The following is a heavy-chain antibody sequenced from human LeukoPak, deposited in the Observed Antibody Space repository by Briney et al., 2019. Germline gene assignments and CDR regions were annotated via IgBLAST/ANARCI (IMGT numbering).Heavy chain of an antibody. V-gene: IGHV3-23*01. J-gene: IGHJ4*02. Sequence: GGSLRLSCAASGFTFSSYAMSWVRQAPGKGLEWVSAISGSGGSTYYADSVKGRFTISRDNSKNTLYLQMNSLRAEDTAVYYCAKDRLAPAVARSYYFDYWGQGTLVTVSS. CDR1: GFTFSSYA. CDR3: AKDRLAPAVARSYYFDY. D-gene: IGHD6-19*01. CDR2: ISGSGGST.